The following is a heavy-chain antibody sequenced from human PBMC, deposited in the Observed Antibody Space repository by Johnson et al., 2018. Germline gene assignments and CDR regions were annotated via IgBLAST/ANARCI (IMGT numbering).Heavy chain of an antibody. J-gene: IGHJ5*02. V-gene: IGHV4-4*02. CDR1: GFRFSTYW. Sequence: QVQLQESGGGLVQPGGSLRLSCAASGFRFSTYWMTWVRQAPGEGLEWIGYVHKSGPTWYSPSPQSRTLISLDRSKNHFPLTLNSVTAADTAVYYCARDTYQAPGWFDPWGPGTLVTVSS. CDR2: VHKSGPT. CDR3: ARDTYQAPGWFDP.